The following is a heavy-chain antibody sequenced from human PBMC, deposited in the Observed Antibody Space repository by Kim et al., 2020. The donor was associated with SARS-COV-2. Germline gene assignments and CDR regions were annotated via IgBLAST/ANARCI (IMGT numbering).Heavy chain of an antibody. J-gene: IGHJ3*02. CDR2: IDPSDAYT. CDR1: GYSFSIYW. CDR3: ARHGDYHYDSSGYGFDI. Sequence: GESLKISCQGSGYSFSIYWISWVRQMPGKGLEWMGRIDPSDAYTNYSPSFEGHVTISANKSINTAFLQWTTLQASDTAMYYCARHGDYHYDSSGYGFDIWGQGTMVTVSS. V-gene: IGHV5-10-1*01. D-gene: IGHD3-22*01.